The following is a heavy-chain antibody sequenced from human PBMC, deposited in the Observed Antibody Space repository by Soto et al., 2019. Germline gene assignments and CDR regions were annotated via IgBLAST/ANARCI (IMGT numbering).Heavy chain of an antibody. CDR3: VRDHVTPGLYFDK. J-gene: IGHJ4*02. CDR1: GLPLVPLG. CDR2: ISPEGSTK. Sequence: EVQLVESGGALFKRGGPLNPPGSASGLPLVPLGLTWFGKTPGKGLEWVANISPEGSTKYYVDSAKGRFTISRDNAKNLLYLQMNSLTVGDTAVYSCVRDHVTPGLYFDKWGQGTLVTVSS. V-gene: IGHV3-7*01. D-gene: IGHD2-8*02.